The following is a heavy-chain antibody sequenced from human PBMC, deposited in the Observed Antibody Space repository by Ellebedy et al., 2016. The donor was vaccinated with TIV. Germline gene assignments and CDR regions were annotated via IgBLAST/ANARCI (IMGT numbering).Heavy chain of an antibody. CDR1: RYTFTGYY. V-gene: IGHV1-46*01. CDR2: INPSGGST. J-gene: IGHJ4*02. D-gene: IGHD6-19*01. CDR3: ARDEAVAAGDY. Sequence: ASVKVSXKASRYTFTGYYMHWVRQAPGQGLEWMGIINPSGGSTSYAQKFQGRVTMTRDTSTSTVYMELSSLRSEDTAVYYCARDEAVAAGDYWGQGTLVTVSS.